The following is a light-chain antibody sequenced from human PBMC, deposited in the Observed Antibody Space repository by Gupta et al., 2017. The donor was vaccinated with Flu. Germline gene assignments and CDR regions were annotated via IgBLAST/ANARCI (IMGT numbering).Light chain of an antibody. CDR3: SSYTSSRGWV. Sequence: SDLTQSASVSGSPRQSIPISCTGTSSDVGGYNYVSCDQQHPGKAPELMIYEVSTRPAGVSNRFSGSKAGNTASLTISGRQAEDEADYYCSSYTSSRGWVFGGGTKLTVL. V-gene: IGLV2-14*01. CDR1: SSDVGGYNY. J-gene: IGLJ3*02. CDR2: EVS.